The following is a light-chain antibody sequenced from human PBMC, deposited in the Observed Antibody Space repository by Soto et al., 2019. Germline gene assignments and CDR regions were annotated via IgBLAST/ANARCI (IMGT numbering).Light chain of an antibody. J-gene: IGLJ2*01. CDR2: VNS. CDR1: SSNIEAGYD. CDR3: QSYDNSLSVHVV. V-gene: IGLV1-40*01. Sequence: QLVLTQPPSVSGAPGQRVTISCTGTSSNIEAGYDVHWYQQVPGTSPKLLIFVNSNRPSGVPDRFSGSKSGTSASLAITGLQAEDEADYYCQSYDNSLSVHVVFGGGTKLTVL.